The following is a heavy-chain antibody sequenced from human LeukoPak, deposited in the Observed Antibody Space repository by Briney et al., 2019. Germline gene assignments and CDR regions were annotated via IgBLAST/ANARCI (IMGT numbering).Heavy chain of an antibody. CDR3: AKRGTEYYFDY. V-gene: IGHV3-23*01. J-gene: IGHJ4*02. D-gene: IGHD1-14*01. CDR2: VRGSGGST. CDR1: GFTFSSYA. Sequence: GGSLRLSCAASGFTFSSYAMSWVRQAPGKGLEWVSAVRGSGGSTYYADSVKGRFTISRDNSKNTLYLQMNRLRGEDTAVYYCAKRGTEYYFDYWGQGTLVTVSS.